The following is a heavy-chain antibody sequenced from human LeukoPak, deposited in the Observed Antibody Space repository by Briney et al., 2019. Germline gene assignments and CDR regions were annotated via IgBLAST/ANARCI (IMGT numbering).Heavy chain of an antibody. J-gene: IGHJ4*02. CDR2: ISGSGADT. CDR1: GFTFSTYP. D-gene: IGHD2/OR15-2a*01. V-gene: IGHV3-23*01. CDR3: AKERPQTTSFDY. Sequence: GGSLRLSCAASGFTFSTYPMNWVRQAPGKGLEWVSAISGSGADTYYADSVKGRFTISRDNSRNTLYLQMNSLRAEDTAIYYCAKERPQTTSFDYWGQGTLVTVSS.